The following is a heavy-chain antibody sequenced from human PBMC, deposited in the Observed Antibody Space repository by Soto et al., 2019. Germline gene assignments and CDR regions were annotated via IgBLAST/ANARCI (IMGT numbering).Heavy chain of an antibody. V-gene: IGHV4-61*08. CDR2: IYYSGST. CDR3: ARSPNYYYYGFDV. CDR1: GGSVSSGDYF. D-gene: IGHD3-10*01. Sequence: SETLSLTCTVSGGSVSSGDYFWSWLRQSPGKRLEWIAYIYYSGSTNYNPSLKSRATISVDTSKSQVSLTMTSMTAADAALYYCARSPNYYYYGFDVWGQGTAVTVSS. J-gene: IGHJ6*02.